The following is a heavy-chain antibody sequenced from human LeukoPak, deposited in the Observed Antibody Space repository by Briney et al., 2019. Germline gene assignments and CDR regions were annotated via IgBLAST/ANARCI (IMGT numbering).Heavy chain of an antibody. CDR1: GLTFSSYA. V-gene: IGHV3-23*01. CDR3: AKGGISLVRGSFDY. CDR2: ISGGGDRT. D-gene: IGHD3-10*01. Sequence: GGSLRLSCAVSGLTFSSYAMSWVRQAPGKGLEWVSAISGGGDRTYYADSVKGRFTISRDNFKNTLYLQMNNLRADDTAVYYCAKGGISLVRGSFDYWGLGTLVTVSS. J-gene: IGHJ4*02.